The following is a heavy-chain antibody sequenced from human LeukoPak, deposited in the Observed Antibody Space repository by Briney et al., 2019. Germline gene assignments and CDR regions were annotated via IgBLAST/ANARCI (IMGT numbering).Heavy chain of an antibody. CDR1: GFTLSSYW. D-gene: IGHD3-16*01. CDR3: ARGGGLDV. J-gene: IGHJ6*02. Sequence: GGSLRLSCAASGFTLSSYWMHWVRQAPGKGLEWVASINRNGNVNYYVDSVKGRFTISRDNAKNSLYLQMSNLRAEDTAVYFCARGGGLDVWGQGATVTVSS. CDR2: INRNGNVN. V-gene: IGHV3-7*03.